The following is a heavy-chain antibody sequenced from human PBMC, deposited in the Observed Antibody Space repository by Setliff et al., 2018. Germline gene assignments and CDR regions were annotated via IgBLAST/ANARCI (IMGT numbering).Heavy chain of an antibody. CDR2: ISPYNGNT. CDR1: GYTFKTYG. Sequence: GASVKVSCKASGYTFKTYGFTWVRQAPGQGLEWMGWISPYNGNTNYAQKFQGRVTMTRDTSISTAYMELSRLRSDDTAVYYCARDEWFGEFLDYWGQGTLVTVSS. J-gene: IGHJ4*02. D-gene: IGHD3-10*01. V-gene: IGHV1-18*01. CDR3: ARDEWFGEFLDY.